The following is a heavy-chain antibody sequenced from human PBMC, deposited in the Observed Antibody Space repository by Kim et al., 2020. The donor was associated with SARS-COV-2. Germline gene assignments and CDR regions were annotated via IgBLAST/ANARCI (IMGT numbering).Heavy chain of an antibody. J-gene: IGHJ4*02. V-gene: IGHV3-49*03. D-gene: IGHD3-10*01. CDR3: TRDRGKITMVRGVIHDY. CDR1: GFTFGDYA. CDR2: IRSKAYGGTT. Sequence: GGSLRLSCTASGFTFGDYAMSWFRQAPGKGLEWVGFIRSKAYGGTTEYAASVKGRFTISRDDSKSIAYLQMNSLKTEDTAVYYCTRDRGKITMVRGVIHDYWGQGTLVTVSS.